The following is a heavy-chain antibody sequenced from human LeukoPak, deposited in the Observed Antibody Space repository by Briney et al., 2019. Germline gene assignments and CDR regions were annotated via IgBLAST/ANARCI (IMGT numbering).Heavy chain of an antibody. V-gene: IGHV4-59*01. CDR1: GGSISNYY. D-gene: IGHD1-26*01. CDR2: IYYSGST. J-gene: IGHJ5*02. CDR3: TRELLASDWFDP. Sequence: PSETLSLTCTVSGGSISNYYWNWIRQPPGKGLEWIGYIYYSGSTSYNPSLESRVTISVDTSKNQFSLRLSSVTAADTAVYYCTRELLASDWFDPWGQGTLVTVSS.